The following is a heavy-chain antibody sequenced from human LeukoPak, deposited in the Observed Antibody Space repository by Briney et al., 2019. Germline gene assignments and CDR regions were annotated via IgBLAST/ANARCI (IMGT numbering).Heavy chain of an antibody. J-gene: IGHJ4*02. Sequence: GGSLRLSCAASGFTFSNAWMSWVRQAPGKALEWVSAITSGGGTTYYAGSVKGRFTISRDNSKNTLYLQMNSLRAEDTAVYYCARDPPRAAWVFDYWGQGTLVSVSS. CDR1: GFTFSNAW. CDR2: ITSGGGTT. CDR3: ARDPPRAAWVFDY. D-gene: IGHD6-25*01. V-gene: IGHV3-23*01.